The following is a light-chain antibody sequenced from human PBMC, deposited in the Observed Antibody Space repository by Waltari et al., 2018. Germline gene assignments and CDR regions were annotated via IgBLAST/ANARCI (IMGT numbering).Light chain of an antibody. CDR3: QQRSKWPLT. CDR2: DAS. J-gene: IGKJ4*01. Sequence: ELVLTQSPATLSLSPGERATLACKATQSVSSYLAWYQQRPGQPPRLLIYDASSRSTGIPARFAGCGSETDFTRTNSSLEPEDVAVYYCQQRSKWPLTFGGGTKVEIK. V-gene: IGKV3-11*01. CDR1: QSVSSY.